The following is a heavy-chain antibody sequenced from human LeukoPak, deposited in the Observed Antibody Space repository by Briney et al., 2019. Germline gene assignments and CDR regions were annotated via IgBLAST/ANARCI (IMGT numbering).Heavy chain of an antibody. D-gene: IGHD4-23*01. CDR2: IHSSGRT. Sequence: PSETLSLTRTVSDGSISNSYWNWVRQPPGKEPEWLGYIHSSGRTNYNPSLKSRITLLIDTSENQFSLRLTSVTAADTAVYYCAYSYDGKVVPFDCWGQGSLVTVSS. J-gene: IGHJ4*02. CDR3: AYSYDGKVVPFDC. V-gene: IGHV4-4*09. CDR1: DGSISNSY.